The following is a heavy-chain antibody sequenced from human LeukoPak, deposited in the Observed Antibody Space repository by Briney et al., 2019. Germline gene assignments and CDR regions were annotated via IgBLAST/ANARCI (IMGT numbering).Heavy chain of an antibody. D-gene: IGHD3-10*01. Sequence: SETLSLTCAVYGGSFSGYYGSWIRHPPGEGLGWVGEINHRGSTNYNPSLKSRVAISLGPSKTQFSLKLSSMTAADTAVYSRARAMTDPTMVRGVMGSAFNIWGQGAMVTASS. CDR3: ARAMTDPTMVRGVMGSAFNI. J-gene: IGHJ3*02. CDR2: INHRGST. V-gene: IGHV4-34*01. CDR1: GGSFSGYY.